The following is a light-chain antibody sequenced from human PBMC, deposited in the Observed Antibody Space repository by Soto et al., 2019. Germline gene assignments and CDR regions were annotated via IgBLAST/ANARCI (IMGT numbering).Light chain of an antibody. CDR2: DAS. Sequence: VSSYLAWYQQKPGQAPRLPIYDASNRATGIPARFSGSGSGTDFTLTISSLEPEDFAVYYCQQRSNWPRSITFGQGTRLEIK. J-gene: IGKJ5*01. V-gene: IGKV3-11*01. CDR3: QQRSNWPRSIT. CDR1: VSSY.